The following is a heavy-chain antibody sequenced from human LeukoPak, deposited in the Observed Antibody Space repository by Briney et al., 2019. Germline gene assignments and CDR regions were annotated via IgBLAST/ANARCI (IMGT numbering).Heavy chain of an antibody. CDR1: GYTFTSYG. J-gene: IGHJ4*02. CDR3: SRAGRGYDFWSGYYTH. V-gene: IGHV1-18*01. D-gene: IGHD3-3*01. Sequence: GSVKVSCKASGYTFTSYGISWVRQDAGQGGEGMGWIIAYNGSTNYARKLQGRVTMTTDNSKSTAYIELKSLRSDDTAVDYCSRAGRGYDFWSGYYTHWGQGTLVTVSS. CDR2: IIAYNGST.